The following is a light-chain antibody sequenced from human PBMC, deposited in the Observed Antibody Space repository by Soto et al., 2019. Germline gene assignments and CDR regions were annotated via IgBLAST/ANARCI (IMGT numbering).Light chain of an antibody. J-gene: IGLJ1*01. CDR1: SSDVGGYNY. V-gene: IGLV2-14*03. CDR3: SSYTSSSTRV. Sequence: QSVLTQPASVSGSPGQSITISCTGTSSDVGGYNYLSWYQHHPGKAPKLMIYDVSDRPSGVSNRFSGSKSGNTVSLTISGLQTEDEADYYCSSYTSSSTRVSGTGTKVTVL. CDR2: DVS.